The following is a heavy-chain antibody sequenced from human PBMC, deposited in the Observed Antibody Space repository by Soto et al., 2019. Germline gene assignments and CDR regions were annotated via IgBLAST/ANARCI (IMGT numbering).Heavy chain of an antibody. CDR2: IKQDGTEK. J-gene: IGHJ3*02. V-gene: IGHV3-7*01. D-gene: IGHD5-18*01. CDR3: ARGDTPMITGMDSFDI. Sequence: RRLSCAASGFTFSSYAMSWVRQAPGKGLEWVANIKQDGTEKNYVDSVKGRFTISRDNARNSLYLQMDSLRAEDTAVYFCARGDTPMITGMDSFDIWGQGTMVTVSS. CDR1: GFTFSSYA.